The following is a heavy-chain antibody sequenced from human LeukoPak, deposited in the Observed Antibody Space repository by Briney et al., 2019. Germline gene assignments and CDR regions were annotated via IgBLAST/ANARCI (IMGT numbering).Heavy chain of an antibody. CDR2: IYSGGNT. D-gene: IGHD3-16*01. V-gene: IGHV3-66*01. Sequence: GGSLRLSCAASGFTVSSNFMSWVRQAPGKGLEWVSVIYSGGNTYYAESVKGRFIIPRDNSKNTVFLEMNSLRVEDTAVYYCARYLSGGGDFDYWGQGTLVTVSS. J-gene: IGHJ4*02. CDR1: GFTVSSNF. CDR3: ARYLSGGGDFDY.